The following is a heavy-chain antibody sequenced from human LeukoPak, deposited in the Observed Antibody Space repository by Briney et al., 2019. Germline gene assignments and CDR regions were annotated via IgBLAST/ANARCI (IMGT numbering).Heavy chain of an antibody. V-gene: IGHV3-64*01. CDR3: ARVRFVEFFDY. CDR2: ISSNGGST. D-gene: IGHD3-3*01. J-gene: IGHJ4*02. CDR1: GFTFSDYA. Sequence: PGGSLGLSCAASGFTFSDYAMHWVRQAPGKGLDYVSGISSNGGSTYYANSVKGRFTISRDNSKNTVYLQMNSLRAEDTAVYFCARVRFVEFFDYWGQGTLVTVSS.